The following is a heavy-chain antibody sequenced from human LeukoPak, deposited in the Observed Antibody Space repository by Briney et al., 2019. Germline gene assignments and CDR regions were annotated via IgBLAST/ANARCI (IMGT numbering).Heavy chain of an antibody. Sequence: ASVKVSCKASGGTFSSSAISWVRQAPGQGLEWMGGIIPIFGTANYAQKFQGRVTITADESTSTAYMELSSLRSEDTAVYYCARDLRYSSGWTFFDYWGQGTLVTVSS. D-gene: IGHD6-19*01. CDR2: IIPIFGTA. CDR1: GGTFSSSA. V-gene: IGHV1-69*01. CDR3: ARDLRYSSGWTFFDY. J-gene: IGHJ4*02.